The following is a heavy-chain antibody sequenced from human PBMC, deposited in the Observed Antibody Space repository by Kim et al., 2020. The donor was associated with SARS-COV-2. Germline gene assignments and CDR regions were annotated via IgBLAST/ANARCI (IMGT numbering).Heavy chain of an antibody. Sequence: GGSLRLSCAASGFTFSSYSMNWVRQAPGKGLEWVSSISSSSSYIYYADSVKGRFTISRDNAKNSLYLQMNSLRAEDTAVYYCARDRGYYYDSSSTYFDLWGRGTLVTVSS. CDR1: GFTFSSYS. V-gene: IGHV3-21*04. CDR3: ARDRGYYYDSSSTYFDL. CDR2: ISSSSSYI. D-gene: IGHD3-22*01. J-gene: IGHJ2*01.